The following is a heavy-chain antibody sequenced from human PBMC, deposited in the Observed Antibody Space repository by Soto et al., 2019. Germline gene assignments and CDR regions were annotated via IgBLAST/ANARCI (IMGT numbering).Heavy chain of an antibody. V-gene: IGHV1-69*01. D-gene: IGHD2-15*01. Sequence: QVQLVQSGAEVKKPGSSVKVSCQLSGGRFRSHAITWVRQAPGQGPEEKGEIIPIFGTPYYAQKFQATVTLTADQSTSTAYLELRSLRSEDTAVYYCARHQRDCSGGRRYSGTGYQYFGMDVWGQGTTVTVSS. J-gene: IGHJ6*02. CDR3: ARHQRDCSGGRRYSGTGYQYFGMDV. CDR2: IIPIFGTP. CDR1: GGRFRSHA.